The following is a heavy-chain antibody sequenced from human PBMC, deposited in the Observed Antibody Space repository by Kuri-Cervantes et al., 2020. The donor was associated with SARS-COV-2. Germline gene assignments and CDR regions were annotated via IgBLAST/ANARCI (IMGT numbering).Heavy chain of an antibody. V-gene: IGHV3-48*01. Sequence: GESLKISCAASGFTFSSYSMNWVRQAPGKGLEWVSYISSSSSTIYYADSVKGRFTISRDNAKNSLYLQMNSLRAEDTAVYYCAGVDLWFGELYLDYWGQGTLVTVSS. CDR3: AGVDLWFGELYLDY. CDR1: GFTFSSYS. J-gene: IGHJ4*02. D-gene: IGHD3-10*01. CDR2: ISSSSSTI.